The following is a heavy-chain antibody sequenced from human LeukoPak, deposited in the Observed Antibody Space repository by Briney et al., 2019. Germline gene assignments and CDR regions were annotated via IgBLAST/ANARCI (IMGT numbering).Heavy chain of an antibody. V-gene: IGHV3-23*01. J-gene: IGHJ5*02. Sequence: GGSLRLSCEASGXAFSNHAMTWVRQAPGEGLQWVSTISDTGKTTFYRDSVRGRFTISRDISNNTLYLQMDGLRADDTAVYYCARGGAYDYGVLDAWGQGTLVTVSS. D-gene: IGHD4/OR15-4a*01. CDR2: ISDTGKTT. CDR1: GXAFSNHA. CDR3: ARGGAYDYGVLDA.